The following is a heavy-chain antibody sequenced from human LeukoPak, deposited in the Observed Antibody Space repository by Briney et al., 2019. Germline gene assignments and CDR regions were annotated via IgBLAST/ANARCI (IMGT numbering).Heavy chain of an antibody. V-gene: IGHV3-23*01. CDR3: AKAGCSSTSCYGPNDY. J-gene: IGHJ4*02. CDR2: ISGSGGST. CDR1: GFTFSSYA. D-gene: IGHD2-2*01. Sequence: PGGSLRLSCAASGFTFSSYAMSWVRQAPGKGLEWVSAISGSGGSTYYADSVKGRFTISRDNSKNTLYLQMNGLRAEDTAVYYCAKAGCSSTSCYGPNDYWGQGTLVTVSS.